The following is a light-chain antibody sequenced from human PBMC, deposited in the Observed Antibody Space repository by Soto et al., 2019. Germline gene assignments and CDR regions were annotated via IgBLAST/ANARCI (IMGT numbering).Light chain of an antibody. V-gene: IGKV1-27*01. CDR3: QKYNSAPET. CDR1: QDISNY. CDR2: GAS. Sequence: DIQMTQSPSSLSATEGDRVTITCRASQDISNYLAWYQQKPGKVPKPLIYGASTLQSGVPSRFSGSGSGTDFTLTISSLQPEDVATYYCQKYNSAPETFGPGTKVDIK. J-gene: IGKJ3*01.